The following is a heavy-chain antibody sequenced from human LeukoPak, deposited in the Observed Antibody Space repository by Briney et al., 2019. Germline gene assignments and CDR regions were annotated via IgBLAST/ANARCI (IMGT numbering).Heavy chain of an antibody. V-gene: IGHV3-21*01. CDR1: GFTFSSYS. CDR3: ARAMTLTVTTGFDY. J-gene: IGHJ4*02. CDR2: ISSSSSYI. Sequence: GGSLRLSCAASGFTFSSYSMNWVRQAPGKGLEWVSSISSSSSYIYYADSVKGRFTISRDNAKNSLYLQMNSLGAEDTAVYYCARAMTLTVTTGFDYWGQGTLVTVSS. D-gene: IGHD4-17*01.